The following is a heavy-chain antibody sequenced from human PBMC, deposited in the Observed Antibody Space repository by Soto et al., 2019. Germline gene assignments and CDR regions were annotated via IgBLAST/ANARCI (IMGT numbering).Heavy chain of an antibody. CDR1: GFSLSTSGVG. J-gene: IGHJ4*02. Sequence: SGATLVNPTQTLTLTCTFSGFSLSTSGVGVGWIRQPPGKALEWLALISWDDDKRYSPSLKSRLIITKDTSENQVVLTMTNMDPADTATYYCAHSWYYYGAGSYLAYSFDYWGQGTLVTVSS. CDR2: ISWDDDK. V-gene: IGHV2-5*02. CDR3: AHSWYYYGAGSYLAYSFDY. D-gene: IGHD3-10*01.